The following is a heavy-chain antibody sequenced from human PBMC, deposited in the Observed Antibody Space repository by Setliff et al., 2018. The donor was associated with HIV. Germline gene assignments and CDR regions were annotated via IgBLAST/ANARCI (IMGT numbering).Heavy chain of an antibody. CDR3: ARDWEARADYYDTSGQAQYFQH. Sequence: ASVKVSCKASGYSFTSYYVHWVRQAPGQGLEWMGIINPSGGTTSYAQKFQGRVTMTRDTSTSPVYMELSSLRSEDTAVYYCARDWEARADYYDTSGQAQYFQHWGQGTLVTVSS. V-gene: IGHV1-46*01. CDR1: GYSFTSYY. D-gene: IGHD3-22*01. CDR2: INPSGGTT. J-gene: IGHJ1*01.